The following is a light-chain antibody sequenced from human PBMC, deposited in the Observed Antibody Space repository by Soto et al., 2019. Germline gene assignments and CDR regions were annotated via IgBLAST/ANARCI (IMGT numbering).Light chain of an antibody. CDR3: QQYATSPFT. CDR2: GAS. J-gene: IGKJ3*01. Sequence: TQSPGTLSLSPGERATLSXXXXXXVGSSYLAWDQQKPGQAPRVLIYGASSRATGIPDRFSGSGSGTDFTLTISRLEPEDFAVYYCQQYATSPFTFGPGTKVDIK. CDR1: XXVGSSY. V-gene: IGKV3-20*01.